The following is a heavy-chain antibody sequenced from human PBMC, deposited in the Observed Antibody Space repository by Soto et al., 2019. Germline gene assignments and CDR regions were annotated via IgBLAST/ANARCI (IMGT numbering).Heavy chain of an antibody. Sequence: QVQLQESGPGLVKPSGTLSLTCAVSGGSSNSSNWWSWVRQPPGKGLEWIGETYHSGSTNYNPSLKSRVTISVDKSKSQFSLKLSSVTAADTAVYYCARVVGGYYYGMDVWGQGTTVTVSS. D-gene: IGHD2-2*01. CDR2: TYHSGST. V-gene: IGHV4-4*02. CDR3: ARVVGGYYYGMDV. J-gene: IGHJ6*02. CDR1: GGSSNSSNW.